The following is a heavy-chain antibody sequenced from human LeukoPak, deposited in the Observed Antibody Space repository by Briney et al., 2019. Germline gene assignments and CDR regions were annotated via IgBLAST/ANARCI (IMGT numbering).Heavy chain of an antibody. CDR1: GGTFSSYA. D-gene: IGHD3-3*01. CDR3: ARGYGDDFWSGYYYFDY. V-gene: IGHV1-69*13. J-gene: IGHJ4*02. Sequence: GASVKVSCKASGGTFSSYAISWVRQAPGHGLEWMGGIIPIFGTAKYAQKFQGRVTITADESTSTAYMELSSLRSEDTAVYYCARGYGDDFWSGYYYFDYWGQGTLVTVSS. CDR2: IIPIFGTA.